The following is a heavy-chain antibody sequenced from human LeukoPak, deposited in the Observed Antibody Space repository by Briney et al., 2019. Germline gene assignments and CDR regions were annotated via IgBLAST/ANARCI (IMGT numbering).Heavy chain of an antibody. CDR3: ARYYCSGGSCYPYDAFDI. V-gene: IGHV1-69*05. CDR2: IIPIFGTA. CDR1: GGTFSSYA. J-gene: IGHJ3*02. D-gene: IGHD2-15*01. Sequence: SVKVSXKAPGGTFSSYAISWVRQAPGQGLEWMGRIIPIFGTANYAQKFQGRVTITTDESTSTAYMELSSLRSEDTAVYYCARYYCSGGSCYPYDAFDIWGQGTMVTVSS.